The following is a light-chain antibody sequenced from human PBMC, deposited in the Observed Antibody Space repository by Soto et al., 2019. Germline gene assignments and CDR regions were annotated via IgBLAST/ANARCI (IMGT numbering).Light chain of an antibody. Sequence: DIQMTQSPSSLSASVGDRVTITCRASQSISSYLNWYQQKPGKAPKLLIYAASSLQSGVPSRFSGSGSGTDFTLTISSLQPEDFATYYCQQSYSTPPITFGGGTKVDIK. CDR3: QQSYSTPPIT. V-gene: IGKV1-39*01. J-gene: IGKJ4*01. CDR1: QSISSY. CDR2: AAS.